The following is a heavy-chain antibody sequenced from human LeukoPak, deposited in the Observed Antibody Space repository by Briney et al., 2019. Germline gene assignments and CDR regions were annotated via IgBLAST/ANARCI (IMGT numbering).Heavy chain of an antibody. CDR2: IYYSGST. CDR1: GGSISSSSYY. CDR3: ARVRSSTSCPDY. J-gene: IGHJ4*02. V-gene: IGHV4-39*07. D-gene: IGHD2-2*01. Sequence: SETLSLTCTVSGGSISSSSYYWGWIRQPPGKGLEWIGSIYYSGSTYYNPSLKSRVTISVDTSKNQFSLKLSSVTAADTAVYYCARVRSSTSCPDYWGQGTLVTVSS.